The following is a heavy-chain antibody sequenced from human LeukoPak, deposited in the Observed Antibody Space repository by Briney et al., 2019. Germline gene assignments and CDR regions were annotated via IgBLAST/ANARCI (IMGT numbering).Heavy chain of an antibody. CDR1: GGSISSYY. Sequence: PSETLSLTCTVSGGSISSYYWSWIRQPPGKGLEWIGYIYYSGSTNYNPSLKSRVTISVDTSKNQFSLKLSSVTAADTAVYYCASGGYDWRYYFDYWGQGTLVTVSS. CDR3: ASGGYDWRYYFDY. J-gene: IGHJ4*02. V-gene: IGHV4-59*01. CDR2: IYYSGST. D-gene: IGHD5-12*01.